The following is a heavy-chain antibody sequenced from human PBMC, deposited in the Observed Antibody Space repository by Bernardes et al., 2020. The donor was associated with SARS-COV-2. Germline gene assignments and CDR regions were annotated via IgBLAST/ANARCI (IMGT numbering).Heavy chain of an antibody. D-gene: IGHD5-18*01. Sequence: ASVKVSCKASGYTFSTNGISWVLQAPGQGLEWMGRIRAYSGNTDYAQKFQGRVTMTTDTSTSTAYMELRSLRSDDTAVYYCARGDTLNWLDPWGQGTLVTVSS. CDR3: ARGDTLNWLDP. V-gene: IGHV1-18*01. CDR1: GYTFSTNG. J-gene: IGHJ5*02. CDR2: IRAYSGNT.